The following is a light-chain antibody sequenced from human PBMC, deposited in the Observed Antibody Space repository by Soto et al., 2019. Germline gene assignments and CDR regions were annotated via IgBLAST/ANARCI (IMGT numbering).Light chain of an antibody. V-gene: IGKV3-15*01. CDR1: QSVSSN. CDR2: GAS. CDR3: QQYNNWPPWT. J-gene: IGKJ1*01. Sequence: EIVMTQSPATLSVSPGERATLSCRASQSVSSNLAWYQQKPGQAPRLLIYGASTRATGIPARFSGSGSGTEFTLTISSLQSEDFAVYYCQQYNNWPPWTFSQGIKVEIK.